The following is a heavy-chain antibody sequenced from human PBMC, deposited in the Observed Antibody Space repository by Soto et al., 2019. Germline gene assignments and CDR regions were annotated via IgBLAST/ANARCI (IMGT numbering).Heavy chain of an antibody. CDR1: GYTFTSYE. V-gene: IGHV1-8*01. CDR2: INPNSGKT. CDR3: AREGPPSLVFGSFYNVLWFAP. D-gene: IGHD3-10*01. J-gene: IGHJ5*02. Sequence: ASVKVSCKASGYTFTSYEINWVRQATGQGLEWMGWINPNSGKTGCAQKFQGRVTMTRNTSISTIYMELSSLRSDDTAVYYCAREGPPSLVFGSFYNVLWFAPGGRETPVTVS.